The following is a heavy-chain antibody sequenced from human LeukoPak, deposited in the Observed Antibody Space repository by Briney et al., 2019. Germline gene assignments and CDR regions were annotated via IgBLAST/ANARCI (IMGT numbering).Heavy chain of an antibody. CDR1: GFTFSNYG. D-gene: IGHD6-19*01. V-gene: IGHV3-30*18. J-gene: IGHJ4*02. Sequence: PGRSLRLSCAASGFTFSNYGMHWVRQGPGKGLEWVAVISPDGSGKFYAHAVKGRFTISRDNSMSTLFLQMHSLRGEDTALYYCAKERGAFSAYDYWGQGTLVTVSS. CDR2: ISPDGSGK. CDR3: AKERGAFSAYDY.